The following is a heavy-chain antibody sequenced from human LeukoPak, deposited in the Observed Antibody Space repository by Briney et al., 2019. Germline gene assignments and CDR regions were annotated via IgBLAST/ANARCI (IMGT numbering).Heavy chain of an antibody. D-gene: IGHD3-9*01. V-gene: IGHV3-23*01. CDR1: GFTFSSYA. CDR3: AKWVSFDWFPIDY. Sequence: PGGSLRLSCAASGFTFSSYAMGWVRQAPGKGLEWVSGISGSGGSTYYPDSVKGRFTISRDNSKNTLYLQMNSLRSEDTAVYYCAKWVSFDWFPIDYWGQGTLVSVSS. CDR2: ISGSGGST. J-gene: IGHJ4*02.